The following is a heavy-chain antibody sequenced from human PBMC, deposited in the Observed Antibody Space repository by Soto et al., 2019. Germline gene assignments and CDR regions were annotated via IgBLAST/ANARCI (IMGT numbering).Heavy chain of an antibody. V-gene: IGHV3-74*01. CDR1: GFTFSSYW. CDR2: INSDGSST. CDR3: AREPPYYYFDY. Sequence: GGSLRLSCAASGFTFSSYWMHWVRQAPGKGLVWVSRINSDGSSTSYADSVKGRFTISRDSAKNTLYLQMNSLRAEDTAVYYCAREPPYYYFDYWGQGTLVTVSS. D-gene: IGHD1-26*01. J-gene: IGHJ4*02.